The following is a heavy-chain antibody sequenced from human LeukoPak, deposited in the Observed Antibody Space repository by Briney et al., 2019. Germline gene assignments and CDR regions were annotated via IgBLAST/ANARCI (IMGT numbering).Heavy chain of an antibody. CDR1: GFTFSSYT. CDR3: ACNRRDAYNYASDI. J-gene: IGHJ3*02. CDR2: ISSSSSYI. Sequence: GGSLRLSCAASGFTFSSYTMNWVRQAPGKGLEWVSSISSSSSYIYYADSVKGRFTISRDNAKNSVYLQMNSLRVEDTAVYYCACNRRDAYNYASDIWGQGTMVTVSS. D-gene: IGHD5-24*01. V-gene: IGHV3-21*01.